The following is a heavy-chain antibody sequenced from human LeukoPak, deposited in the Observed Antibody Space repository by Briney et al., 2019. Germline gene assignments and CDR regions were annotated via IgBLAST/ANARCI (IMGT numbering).Heavy chain of an antibody. V-gene: IGHV3-7*01. Sequence: GGSLRLSCAASGFTFSSYWMSWVRQAPGKRLEWVANIKQDGSEKYYVDSVKGRFTISRDNAKNSLYLQMNSLRAEDTAVYYCARDLPLLWFGELLRGFDYWGQGTLVTVSS. J-gene: IGHJ4*02. CDR3: ARDLPLLWFGELLRGFDY. CDR1: GFTFSSYW. D-gene: IGHD3-10*01. CDR2: IKQDGSEK.